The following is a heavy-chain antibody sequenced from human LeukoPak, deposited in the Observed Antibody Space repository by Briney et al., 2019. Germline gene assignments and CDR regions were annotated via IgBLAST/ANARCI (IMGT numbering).Heavy chain of an antibody. J-gene: IGHJ6*02. CDR2: IIPIFGIA. CDR3: ARDPSRDIVLMVYADVYGMDV. V-gene: IGHV1-69*04. Sequence: ASAKVSRKASGGTLSSYAISWVRQAPGQGLEWMGRIIPIFGIANYAQKFQGRVTITADKSTSTAYMELSSLRSEDTAVYCCARDPSRDIVLMVYADVYGMDVWGQGTTVTVSS. CDR1: GGTLSSYA. D-gene: IGHD2-8*01.